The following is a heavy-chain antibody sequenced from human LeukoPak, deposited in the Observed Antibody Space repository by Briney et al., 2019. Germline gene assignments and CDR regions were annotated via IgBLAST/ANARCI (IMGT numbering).Heavy chain of an antibody. D-gene: IGHD2-21*02. J-gene: IGHJ4*02. CDR2: ISYDGSNK. V-gene: IGHV3-30-3*01. CDR3: QMVTAGGDY. CDR1: GFTFSSYA. Sequence: GRSLRLSCAASGFTFSSYAMHWVRQAPGKGLEWVAVISYDGSNKYYADSVKGRFTISRDNSKNTLYLQMNSLRAEDTAVYYRQMVTAGGDYWGQGTLVTVSS.